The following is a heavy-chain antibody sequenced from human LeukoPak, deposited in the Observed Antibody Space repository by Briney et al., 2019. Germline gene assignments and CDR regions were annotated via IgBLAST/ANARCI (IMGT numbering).Heavy chain of an antibody. CDR2: IHSSTSK. J-gene: IGHJ4*02. CDR3: AIEAVDYGSGSLDY. D-gene: IGHD3-10*01. V-gene: IGHV4-4*07. CDR1: GSSIGSYY. Sequence: SETLSLSCTVSGSSIGSYYWSWIRQPAGKGLEWIGRIHSSTSKNYNPSIKSRVTTSLDTSKNQFSLKVDSVTAADTAIYYCAIEAVDYGSGSLDYWGQGTLVAVSS.